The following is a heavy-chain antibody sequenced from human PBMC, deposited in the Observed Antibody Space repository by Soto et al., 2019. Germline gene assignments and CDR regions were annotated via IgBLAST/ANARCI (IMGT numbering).Heavy chain of an antibody. CDR2: ISGSGGST. V-gene: IGHV3-23*01. D-gene: IGHD3-22*01. CDR1: EFTLSSYA. J-gene: IGHJ4*02. CDR3: AKDGNYDSSGSYDY. Sequence: PGGSLRLSCAASEFTLSSYAMSWVRQAPGKGLEWVSAISGSGGSTYYADSVKGRFTISRDNSKNTLYLQMNSLRAEDTAVYYCAKDGNYDSSGSYDYWGQGTLVTVSS.